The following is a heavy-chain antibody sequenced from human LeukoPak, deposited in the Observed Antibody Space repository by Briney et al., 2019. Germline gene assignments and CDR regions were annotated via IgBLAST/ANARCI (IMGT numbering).Heavy chain of an antibody. CDR1: GFTFSNSW. V-gene: IGHV3-7*01. CDR2: INEEGNLK. Sequence: GGSLRLSCAASGFTFSNSWMTWVRQAPGKGLEWVAHINEEGNLKDFVDSVKGRFTISRDNAKNSLYLHMNTLRAEDTAVYYCARHGSGSSCDYWGLGTLVTVSS. D-gene: IGHD3-10*01. CDR3: ARHGSGSSCDY. J-gene: IGHJ4*02.